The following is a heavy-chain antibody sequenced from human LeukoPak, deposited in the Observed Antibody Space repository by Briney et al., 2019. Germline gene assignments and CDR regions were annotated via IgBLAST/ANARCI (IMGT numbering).Heavy chain of an antibody. D-gene: IGHD3-10*01. CDR1: GFSLSGYY. CDR2: ISSTSSHT. Sequence: GGSLRLSCAASGFSLSGYYITWIRQAPGKGLEWISYISSTSSHTKYADSVKGRFTISRDNAENSVYLQMTGMRAEDTAVYYCAAGYYGSGIYYYGMDVWGQGTTVTVSS. V-gene: IGHV3-11*03. J-gene: IGHJ6*02. CDR3: AAGYYGSGIYYYGMDV.